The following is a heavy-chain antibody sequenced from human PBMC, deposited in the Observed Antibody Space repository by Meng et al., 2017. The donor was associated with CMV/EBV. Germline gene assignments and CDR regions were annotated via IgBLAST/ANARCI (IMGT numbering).Heavy chain of an antibody. J-gene: IGHJ6*02. D-gene: IGHD6-6*01. CDR2: ISGSGGST. CDR1: GFTFSSYA. CDR3: ARDTSSSSEFGYYYYGMDV. Sequence: GESLKISCAASGFTFSSYAMSWVRQAPGKGLEWVSAISGSGGSTYYADSVKGRFTISRDNSKNTLYLQMNSLRAEDTAVYYCARDTSSSSEFGYYYYGMDVWGQGTTVTVSS. V-gene: IGHV3-23*01.